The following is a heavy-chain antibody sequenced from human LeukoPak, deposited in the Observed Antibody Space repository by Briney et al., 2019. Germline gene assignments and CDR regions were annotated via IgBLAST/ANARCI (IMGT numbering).Heavy chain of an antibody. CDR3: ARNQSVLGTTGLNDFFDD. CDR2: IYYSGST. Sequence: PSETLSLTCTVSGGSIRGSSDYWGWIRQSPGKGLEWIGSIYYSGSTYYTPSLKSRVTISVDTSKNQFYVKLTSVTAADTAVYYCARNQSVLGTTGLNDFFDDWGQGTLVTVSS. D-gene: IGHD1-26*01. J-gene: IGHJ4*02. CDR1: GGSIRGSSDY. V-gene: IGHV4-39*01.